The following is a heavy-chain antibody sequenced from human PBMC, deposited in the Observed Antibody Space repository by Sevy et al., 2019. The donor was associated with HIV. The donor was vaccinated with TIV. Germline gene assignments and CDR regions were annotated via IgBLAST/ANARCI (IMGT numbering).Heavy chain of an antibody. D-gene: IGHD6-13*01. CDR1: GFTFNSFA. J-gene: IGHJ3*02. V-gene: IGHV3-23*01. Sequence: GGSLRLTCAASGFTFNSFAMSWVRQAPGKGLEWVFSISGDGGSTYHADSVKGRFTISRDNSKNTLYLQMNSLRGEDTARYYCAKPRGQQLVRLGAFDIWGQGTMVTVSS. CDR3: AKPRGQQLVRLGAFDI. CDR2: ISGDGGST.